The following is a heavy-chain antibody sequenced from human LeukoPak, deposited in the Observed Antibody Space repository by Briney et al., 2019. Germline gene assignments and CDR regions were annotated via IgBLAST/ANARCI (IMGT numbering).Heavy chain of an antibody. CDR2: IIPIFGTA. Sequence: SAKVSCKASGGTFSSYAISWVRQAPGQGLEWMGGIIPIFGTANYAQKLQGRVTITTDESTSTAYMELSSLRSEDTAVYYCAREGDSSGYSGFDYWGQGTLVTVSS. CDR3: AREGDSSGYSGFDY. V-gene: IGHV1-69*05. CDR1: GGTFSSYA. D-gene: IGHD3-22*01. J-gene: IGHJ4*02.